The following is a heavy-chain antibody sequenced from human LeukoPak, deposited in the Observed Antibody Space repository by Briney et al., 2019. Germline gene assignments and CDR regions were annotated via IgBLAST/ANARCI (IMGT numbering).Heavy chain of an antibody. D-gene: IGHD5-18*01. CDR1: GFTFSSYA. CDR2: ISGSGGST. CDR3: AKVGDKGYSYGLYYFDY. V-gene: IGHV3-23*01. J-gene: IGHJ4*02. Sequence: GGSLRLSCAASGFTFSSYAMSWVRQAPGKGLEWVSAISGSGGSTYYADSVKGRFTISRDNSKNTLYLQMNSLRAEDTAVYYCAKVGDKGYSYGLYYFDYWGQGTLVTVSS.